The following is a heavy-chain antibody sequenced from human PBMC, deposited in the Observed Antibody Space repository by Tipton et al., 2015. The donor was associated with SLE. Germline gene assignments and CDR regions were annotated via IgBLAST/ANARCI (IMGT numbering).Heavy chain of an antibody. V-gene: IGHV4-39*01. Sequence: TLSLTCTVSGGSISSSSYYWGWIRQPPGKGLEWIGSIYYSGSTYYNPSLKSRVTISVDTSKNQFSLKLSSVTAADTAVYYCARVRKSFGSVSNWGQGTLVTVSS. CDR2: IYYSGST. CDR3: ARVRKSFGSVSN. J-gene: IGHJ4*02. CDR1: GGSISSSSYY. D-gene: IGHD3-16*01.